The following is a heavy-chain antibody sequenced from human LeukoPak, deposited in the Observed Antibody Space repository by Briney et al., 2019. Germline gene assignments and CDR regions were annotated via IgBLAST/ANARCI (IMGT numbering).Heavy chain of an antibody. CDR1: GYTFTSYG. Sequence: ASVKVSCKASGYTFTSYGISWVRQAPGQGLEWMGWISAYNGNTNYAQKLQGRVTITADESTSTAYMELSSLRSEDTAVCYCARDYSSSNWFAPWGQGTLVTVSS. D-gene: IGHD6-6*01. CDR2: ISAYNGNT. CDR3: ARDYSSSNWFAP. V-gene: IGHV1-18*01. J-gene: IGHJ5*02.